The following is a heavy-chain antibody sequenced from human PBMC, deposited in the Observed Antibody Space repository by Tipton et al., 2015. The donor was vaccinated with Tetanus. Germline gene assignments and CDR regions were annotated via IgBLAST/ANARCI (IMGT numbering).Heavy chain of an antibody. Sequence: TLSLTCAVYGGSFSGYYWSWIRQPPGKGLEWIGEINHSGSTNYNPSLKSRVTISVDTSKNQFSLKLSSVTAADTAVYYCARGLATMVRGAHRYWGQGTLVTVSS. CDR3: ARGLATMVRGAHRY. J-gene: IGHJ4*02. CDR2: INHSGST. CDR1: GGSFSGYY. V-gene: IGHV4-34*01. D-gene: IGHD3-10*01.